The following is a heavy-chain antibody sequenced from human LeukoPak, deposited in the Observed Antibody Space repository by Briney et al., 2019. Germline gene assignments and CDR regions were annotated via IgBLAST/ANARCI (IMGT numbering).Heavy chain of an antibody. J-gene: IGHJ4*02. Sequence: GASVKVSCKASGYTFTSYYMHWVRQAPGQGLEWMGIINPSGGSTSYAQKFQGRVTMTRDTSTSTVYMELSSLRSEDTAVYYCARDQTAYSSSWPLDYWGQGTLVTVSS. CDR2: INPSGGST. CDR3: ARDQTAYSSSWPLDY. CDR1: GYTFTSYY. D-gene: IGHD6-13*01. V-gene: IGHV1-46*01.